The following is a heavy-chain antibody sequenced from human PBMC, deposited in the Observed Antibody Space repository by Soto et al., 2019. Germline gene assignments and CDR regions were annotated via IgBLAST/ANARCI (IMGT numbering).Heavy chain of an antibody. CDR1: GFTFSSYG. D-gene: IGHD6-13*01. CDR3: ARGQQQLKGAFDI. Sequence: QVPLVESGGGVVQPGRSLRLSCAASGFTFSSYGMHWVRQAPGKGLEWVAVIWYDGSNKYYADSVKGRFTISRDNSKNTLYLQMSSLRAEDTAVYYCARGQQQLKGAFDIWGQGTMVTVSS. V-gene: IGHV3-33*01. J-gene: IGHJ3*02. CDR2: IWYDGSNK.